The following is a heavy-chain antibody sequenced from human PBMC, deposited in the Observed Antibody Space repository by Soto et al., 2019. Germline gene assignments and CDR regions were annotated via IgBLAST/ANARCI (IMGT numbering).Heavy chain of an antibody. D-gene: IGHD5-12*01. J-gene: IGHJ5*02. CDR3: ARHHGPTTSENWFDP. CDR2: ISTYSGDT. CDR1: GYTFFTYD. Sequence: QVHLVQSGVEVKTPGASVKVSCQASGYTFFTYDISWVRQAPGQGLDWMGWISTYSGDTKYAQKFQGRVTMTTDTSTTTAYLELRSLRSDDTAVYYCARHHGPTTSENWFDPWGQGTLDTVSS. V-gene: IGHV1-18*01.